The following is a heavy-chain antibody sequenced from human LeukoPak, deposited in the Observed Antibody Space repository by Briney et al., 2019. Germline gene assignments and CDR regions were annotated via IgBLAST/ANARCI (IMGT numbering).Heavy chain of an antibody. D-gene: IGHD3-10*01. J-gene: IGHJ4*02. V-gene: IGHV3-11*01. Sequence: GGSLRLSCEASGFTFSDYYMYWIRQAPGKGLEWVSYISSTGYSTYYADSVKGRFTISRDNAKNSLNLQMHNLRVEDTAFYYCARDRLTMVRGAMGYWGQGTLVTVSS. CDR1: GFTFSDYY. CDR2: ISSTGYST. CDR3: ARDRLTMVRGAMGY.